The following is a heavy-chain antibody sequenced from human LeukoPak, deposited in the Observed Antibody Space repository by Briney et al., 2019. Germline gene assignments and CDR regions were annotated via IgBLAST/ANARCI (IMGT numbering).Heavy chain of an antibody. V-gene: IGHV5-51*01. D-gene: IGHD1-7*01. CDR3: ASSGELLSRAFDF. CDR1: GYSFTSYW. CDR2: IYPSDSDT. J-gene: IGHJ3*01. Sequence: GESLKISCKGSGYSFTSYWIGWVRQMPGKGLEWMGIIYPSDSDTRYSPSFQGHVTISVDKSISTADLQWSSLKASDTAMYYCASSGELLSRAFDFWGQGTMVTVSS.